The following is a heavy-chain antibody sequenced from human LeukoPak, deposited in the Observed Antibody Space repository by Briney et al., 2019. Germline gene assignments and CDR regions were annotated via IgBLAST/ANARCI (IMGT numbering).Heavy chain of an antibody. V-gene: IGHV3-23*01. CDR3: AKDENHFWSGYYSNYFDP. CDR2: ISGSGGTT. J-gene: IGHJ5*02. D-gene: IGHD3-3*02. CDR1: GISFSTHA. Sequence: PGGSLRLSCAASGISFSTHAMTWVRQAPGKGLEWVSGISGSGGTTNHADSVKGRFTISRDNSKNTLYLQMNSLRAEDTAVYYCAKDENHFWSGYYSNYFDPWGQGTLVTVSS.